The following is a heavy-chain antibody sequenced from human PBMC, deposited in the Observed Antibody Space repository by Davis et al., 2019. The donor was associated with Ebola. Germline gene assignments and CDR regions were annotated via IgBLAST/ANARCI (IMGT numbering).Heavy chain of an antibody. CDR2: IYTGDSDT. CDR3: ARHARGYSYGGPDY. V-gene: IGHV5-51*01. Sequence: GESLKISCKDSGNSFNTHWIGWVRQMPGKGLEWMGIIYTGDSDTRYSPSFRGQVTISADKSIKTAFLQWSSLKASDTAMYYCARHARGYSYGGPDYWGQGTLVTVSS. J-gene: IGHJ4*02. CDR1: GNSFNTHW. D-gene: IGHD5-18*01.